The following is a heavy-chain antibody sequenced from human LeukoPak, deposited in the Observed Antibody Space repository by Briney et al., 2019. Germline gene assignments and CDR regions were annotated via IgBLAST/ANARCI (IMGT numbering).Heavy chain of an antibody. CDR2: INWNGGST. Sequence: GGSLRLSCAASGFTFDDYGMSWVRQAPGKGLEWVSGINWNGGSTGYADSVKGRFTISRDNAKNSLYLQMNSLRAEDTALYYCARGGYDSSGYYYTHIDYWGQGTLVTVSS. D-gene: IGHD3-22*01. CDR3: ARGGYDSSGYYYTHIDY. CDR1: GFTFDDYG. J-gene: IGHJ4*02. V-gene: IGHV3-20*04.